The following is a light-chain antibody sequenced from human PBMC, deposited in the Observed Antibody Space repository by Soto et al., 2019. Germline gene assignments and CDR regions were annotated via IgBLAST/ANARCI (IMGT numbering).Light chain of an antibody. CDR1: SSDVGGHNF. CDR2: DVR. Sequence: QSVLTQPASVSGSPGQSITISCTGTSSDVGGHNFVSWYQQHPGRAPKLMIYDVRNRPAGVASRFSGSKSANTAPLTISGRQAEDEADYCCSSYSSSGTLVFGGGTQLTVL. J-gene: IGLJ2*01. CDR3: SSYSSSGTLV. V-gene: IGLV2-14*01.